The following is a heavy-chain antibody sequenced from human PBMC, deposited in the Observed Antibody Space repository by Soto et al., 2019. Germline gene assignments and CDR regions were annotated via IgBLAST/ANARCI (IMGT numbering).Heavy chain of an antibody. V-gene: IGHV4-59*03. Sequence: SETLSLTCTVSGSSINTYYWNWIRQPPGKGLEWIGNIYYSGSTNYNPSLKSRVTISIDTSKEEFSLNLNSVAAADTAVYYCAVSTGSSQYYFDSVGQGALVTVSS. J-gene: IGHJ4*02. CDR3: AVSTGSSQYYFDS. D-gene: IGHD3-22*01. CDR1: GSSINTYY. CDR2: IYYSGST.